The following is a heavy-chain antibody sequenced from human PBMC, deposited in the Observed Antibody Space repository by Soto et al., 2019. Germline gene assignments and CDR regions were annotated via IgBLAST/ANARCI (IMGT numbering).Heavy chain of an antibody. J-gene: IGHJ4*02. Sequence: EVKLVESGGGLVQPGGSLRLSCAASGFTFSNYWMVWVRQAPEKGPEWVATIKQDGSEKYYVDSVKGRFTISRDNTKNSLYLQMNSLRAEDTDLYYCARETSADSFWGQGTLVTVSS. CDR3: ARETSADSF. CDR1: GFTFSNYW. CDR2: IKQDGSEK. V-gene: IGHV3-7*01. D-gene: IGHD2-21*01.